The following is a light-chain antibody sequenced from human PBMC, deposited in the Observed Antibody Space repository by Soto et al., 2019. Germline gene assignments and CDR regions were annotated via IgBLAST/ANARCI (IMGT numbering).Light chain of an antibody. J-gene: IGKJ2*01. V-gene: IGKV1-5*03. CDR2: KVS. CDR3: QQYKAYPYT. Sequence: DIQMTQSPSTLSASVGDRVTITCRASQTIDNWLAWYQQIPGKAPNLLIYKVSSLDSGVPSRFSGSGSGTESTLTITSLQPEDFATYYCQQYKAYPYTFAQGTKLQIK. CDR1: QTIDNW.